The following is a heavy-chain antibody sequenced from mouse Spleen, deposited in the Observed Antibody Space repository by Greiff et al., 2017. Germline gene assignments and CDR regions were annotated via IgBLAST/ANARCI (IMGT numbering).Heavy chain of an antibody. CDR3: VRDNGYFDY. Sequence: EVQRVESEGGLVQPGSSMKLSCTASGFTFSDYYMAWVRQVPEKGLEWVANINYDGSSTYYLDSLKSRFIISRDNAKNILYLQMSSLKSEDTATYYCVRDNGYFDYWGQGTTLTVSS. V-gene: IGHV5-16*01. J-gene: IGHJ2*01. CDR1: GFTFSDYY. CDR2: INYDGSST.